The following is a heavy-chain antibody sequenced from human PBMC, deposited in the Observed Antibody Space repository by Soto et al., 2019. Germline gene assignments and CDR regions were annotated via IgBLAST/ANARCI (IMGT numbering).Heavy chain of an antibody. D-gene: IGHD6-19*01. CDR1: GYTFTGYY. CDR3: ARGGTSIAVAGTGIDY. V-gene: IGHV1-2*04. CDR2: INPNSGGT. J-gene: IGHJ4*02. Sequence: QVQLVQSGAEVKKPGASVKVSCKASGYTFTGYYMHWVRQAPGQGLEWMGWINPNSGGTNYAQKFQGWVTMTRDTSVSTAYMELSRLRSDDTAVYYCARGGTSIAVAGTGIDYWGQGTLVTVSS.